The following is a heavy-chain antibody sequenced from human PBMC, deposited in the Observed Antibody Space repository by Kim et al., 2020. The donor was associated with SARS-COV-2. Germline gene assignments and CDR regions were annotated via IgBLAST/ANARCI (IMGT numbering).Heavy chain of an antibody. V-gene: IGHV1-2*06. J-gene: IGHJ4*02. D-gene: IGHD5-12*01. CDR2: INPNSGGT. Sequence: ASVKVSCKASGYTFTGYYMHWVRQAPGQGLEWMGRINPNSGGTNYAQKFQGRVTMTRDTSISTAYMELSRLRSDDTAVYYCARLVEMATISVGYWGQGTLVTVSS. CDR1: GYTFTGYY. CDR3: ARLVEMATISVGY.